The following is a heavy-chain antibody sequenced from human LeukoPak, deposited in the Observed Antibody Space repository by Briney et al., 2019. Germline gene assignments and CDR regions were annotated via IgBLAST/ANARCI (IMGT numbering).Heavy chain of an antibody. CDR3: ARELLGDSSGYYYFDY. J-gene: IGHJ4*02. D-gene: IGHD3-22*01. CDR1: GDSISSYY. CDR2: IYYSGST. V-gene: IGHV4-59*01. Sequence: SETLSLTCTVSGDSISSYYWSWIRQPPGKGLEWIGYIYYSGSTNYNPSLKSRVTISVDTSKNQFSLKLSSVTAADTAVYYCARELLGDSSGYYYFDYWGQGTLVTVSS.